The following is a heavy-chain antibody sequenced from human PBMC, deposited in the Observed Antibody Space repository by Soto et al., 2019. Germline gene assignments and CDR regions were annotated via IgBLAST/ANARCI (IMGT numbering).Heavy chain of an antibody. CDR2: IYHDGSEQ. D-gene: IGHD2-15*01. J-gene: IGHJ6*02. Sequence: QVQLVESGGGVVQPGRSRRLSCAVSGFTFHSYGMHWVRQAPGKGLEWVAGIYHDGSEQYYAHTVRGRFTMSIDNSKNTMLQQMTSLRAEEKALSYSARGFFSGGKTWGYGMDAWGQWSRVTVSS. V-gene: IGHV3-30*19. CDR1: GFTFHSYG. CDR3: ARGFFSGGKTWGYGMDA.